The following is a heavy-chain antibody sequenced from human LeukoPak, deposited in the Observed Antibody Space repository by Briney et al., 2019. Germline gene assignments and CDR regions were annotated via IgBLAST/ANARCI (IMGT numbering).Heavy chain of an antibody. D-gene: IGHD2-2*01. CDR1: GGSVSTYY. CDR3: AGDIVVVAAAIGY. CDR2: IYYSEST. J-gene: IGHJ4*02. V-gene: IGHV4-59*05. Sequence: SETLSLTCTVSGGSVSTYYWNWIRQPPGKGLEWIGSIYYSESTYYNPSLKSRVTISVDTSKNQFSLKLSSVTAADTAVYYCAGDIVVVAAAIGYWGQGTLVTVSS.